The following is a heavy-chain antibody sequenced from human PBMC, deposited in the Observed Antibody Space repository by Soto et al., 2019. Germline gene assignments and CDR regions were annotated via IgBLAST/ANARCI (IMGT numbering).Heavy chain of an antibody. J-gene: IGHJ4*02. CDR2: ISSSSSYI. D-gene: IGHD6-19*01. CDR3: ARVTQYSSGSFDY. CDR1: GFTFSSYS. V-gene: IGHV3-21*01. Sequence: PGESLKISCAASGFTFSSYSMNWVRQAPGKGLEWVSSISSSSSYIYYADSVKGRFTISRDNAKNSLYLQMNSLRAEDTAVYYCARVTQYSSGSFDYWGQGTLVTVSS.